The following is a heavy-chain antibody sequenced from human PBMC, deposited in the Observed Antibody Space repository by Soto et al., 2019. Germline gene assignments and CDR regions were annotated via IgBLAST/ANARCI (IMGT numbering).Heavy chain of an antibody. Sequence: QVQLQESGPGLVKASQTLSLTCTVSGDSISSDGYYLTWIRQHPGKGMEWIGDIYYSGSTSYNLSLERRVTMSVHTSDNQLSLKLLSVTAADTAVYYCARRHDALTGPDAFDVWGQGTKVTVSS. J-gene: IGHJ3*01. CDR2: IYYSGST. CDR3: ARRHDALTGPDAFDV. V-gene: IGHV4-31*03. CDR1: GDSISSDGYY. D-gene: IGHD3-9*01.